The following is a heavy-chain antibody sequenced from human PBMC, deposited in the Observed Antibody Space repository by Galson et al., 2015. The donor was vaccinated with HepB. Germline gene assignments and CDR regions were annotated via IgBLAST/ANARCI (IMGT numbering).Heavy chain of an antibody. Sequence: SLRLSCAASAFTFSSYAMSWARQAPGKGLEWVSAVSGSGGSTYYADSVKGRFTISRDNSKNMLYLQMNSLRAEDTAVYYCAKAIWGRAAAGNTDYWGQGTLVTVSS. J-gene: IGHJ4*02. V-gene: IGHV3-23*01. D-gene: IGHD6-13*01. CDR1: AFTFSSYA. CDR2: VSGSGGST. CDR3: AKAIWGRAAAGNTDY.